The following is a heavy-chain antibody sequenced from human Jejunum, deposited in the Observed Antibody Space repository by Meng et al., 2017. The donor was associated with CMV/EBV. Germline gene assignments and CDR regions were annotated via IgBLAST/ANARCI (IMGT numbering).Heavy chain of an antibody. CDR2: INPSGGST. V-gene: IGHV1-46*01. CDR1: GYTFTSYY. Sequence: SCKASGYTFTSYYMHGVRQAPGQGLEWMGIINPSGGSTSYAQKFQGRVTMTRDTSTSTVYMELSSLRSEDTAVYYCAYSNYAHNFDYWGQGTLVTVSS. D-gene: IGHD4-11*01. J-gene: IGHJ4*02. CDR3: AYSNYAHNFDY.